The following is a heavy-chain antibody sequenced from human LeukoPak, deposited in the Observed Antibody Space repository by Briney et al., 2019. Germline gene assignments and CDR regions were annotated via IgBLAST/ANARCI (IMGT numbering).Heavy chain of an antibody. CDR3: ARGGDYYDSSGYFDY. CDR1: GYTFTSYG. V-gene: IGHV1-18*04. J-gene: IGHJ4*02. Sequence: ASVKVSCKASGYTFTSYGISWVRQAPGQGLEWMGWISAYNGNTNYARKLQGRVTMTTDTSTSTAYMELRSLRSDDTAVYYCARGGDYYDSSGYFDYWGQGTLVTVSS. CDR2: ISAYNGNT. D-gene: IGHD3-22*01.